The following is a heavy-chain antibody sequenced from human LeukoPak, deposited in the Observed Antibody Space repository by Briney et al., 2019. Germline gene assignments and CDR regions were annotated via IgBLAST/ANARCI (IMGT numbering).Heavy chain of an antibody. CDR1: GGSVNIYY. CDR3: ARAVRVTMNDAFDR. Sequence: TSSETLSLTCTVSGGSVNIYYWNWIRQTPGKGLEWIGYIYSSGSTKYNPSLKSRVTISVDTSRNQFSLKLTPVTAADTAVYYCARAVRVTMNDAFDRWGQGTLVTVSS. D-gene: IGHD3-22*01. CDR2: IYSSGST. V-gene: IGHV4-59*02. J-gene: IGHJ3*01.